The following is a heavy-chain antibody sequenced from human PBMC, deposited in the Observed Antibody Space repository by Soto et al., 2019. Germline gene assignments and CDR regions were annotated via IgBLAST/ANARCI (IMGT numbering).Heavy chain of an antibody. CDR1: GYTFTSYD. Sequence: ASVKVSCKASGYTFTSYDINWVRQATGQGLEWVGWMNPNSGDRGYAQNFQGRVTMTRNTSINTAYLQWSSLEASDTAMYYCARNTVLRGVITYPEYWGQGTRVTVSS. CDR3: ARNTVLRGVITYPEY. V-gene: IGHV1-8*01. CDR2: MNPNSGDR. D-gene: IGHD3-10*01. J-gene: IGHJ4*02.